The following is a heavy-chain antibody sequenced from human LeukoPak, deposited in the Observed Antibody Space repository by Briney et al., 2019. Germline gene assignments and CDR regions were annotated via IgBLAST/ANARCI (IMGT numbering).Heavy chain of an antibody. CDR1: GFTFSDYY. V-gene: IGHV3-23*01. CDR2: ISGSGGST. CDR3: AKAPDSSGCYYFDY. Sequence: HPGGSLRLSCAASGFTFSDYYMSWIRQAPGKGLEWVSYISGSGGSTYYADSVKGRFTISRDNSKNTLYLQMNSLRAEDTAVYYCAKAPDSSGCYYFDYWGQGTLVTVSS. J-gene: IGHJ4*02. D-gene: IGHD6-19*01.